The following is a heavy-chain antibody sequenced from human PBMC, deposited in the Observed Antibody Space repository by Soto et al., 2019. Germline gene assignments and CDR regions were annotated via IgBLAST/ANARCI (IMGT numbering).Heavy chain of an antibody. Sequence: ASVKVSCKASGYTFTSYGITRVRQAPGQGLEWMGWITPYNGNTNYAQKLQGRVTMTTDTSTSTAYMELRSLRSDDTAVYYCATSDKELNPYFFDFWGQGALVTVSS. CDR3: ATSDKELNPYFFDF. CDR2: ITPYNGNT. D-gene: IGHD1-26*01. V-gene: IGHV1-18*01. J-gene: IGHJ4*02. CDR1: GYTFTSYG.